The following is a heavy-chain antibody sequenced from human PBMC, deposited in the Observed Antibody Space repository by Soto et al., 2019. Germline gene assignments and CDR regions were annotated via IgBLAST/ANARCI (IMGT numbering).Heavy chain of an antibody. V-gene: IGHV1-18*01. CDR3: ARERNSGSYFSYYYYYGMDV. CDR1: GYTYAIYG. Sequence: ASVELSCKASGYTYAIYGSMWVRQANGQGLEWMGWISAYNGNTNYAQKLQGRVTMTTDTSTSTAYMELRSLRSDDTAVYYCARERNSGSYFSYYYYYGMDVWGQGTTVTVSS. J-gene: IGHJ6*02. D-gene: IGHD1-26*01. CDR2: ISAYNGNT.